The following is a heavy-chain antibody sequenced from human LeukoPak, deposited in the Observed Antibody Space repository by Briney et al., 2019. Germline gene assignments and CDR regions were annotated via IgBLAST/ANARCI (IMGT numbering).Heavy chain of an antibody. Sequence: GGSLRLSCAASGFTFSSYAMHWVRQAPGKGLEWVAVISYDGSNKYYADSVKGRFTISRDNSKNTLYLQMNSLRAEDTAVYYCARAPGYSGHYYYYGMDVWGQGTTVTVSS. CDR1: GFTFSSYA. V-gene: IGHV3-30-3*01. CDR3: ARAPGYSGHYYYYGMDV. D-gene: IGHD3-10*01. CDR2: ISYDGSNK. J-gene: IGHJ6*02.